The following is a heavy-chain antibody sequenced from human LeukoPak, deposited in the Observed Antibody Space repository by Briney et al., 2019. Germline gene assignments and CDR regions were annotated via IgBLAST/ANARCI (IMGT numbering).Heavy chain of an antibody. Sequence: SETLSLTCSVPGGSIRSYSWSWIRQPPGKGLDWIGNVYDSGSTNYNPSLKIRVTISVDTPKNQFSLKLSSVTAADTAVYYCARDTYYYGSGSPLVGFDHWGQGTLVTVSS. D-gene: IGHD3-10*01. CDR2: VYDSGST. CDR3: ARDTYYYGSGSPLVGFDH. V-gene: IGHV4-59*01. J-gene: IGHJ4*02. CDR1: GGSIRSYS.